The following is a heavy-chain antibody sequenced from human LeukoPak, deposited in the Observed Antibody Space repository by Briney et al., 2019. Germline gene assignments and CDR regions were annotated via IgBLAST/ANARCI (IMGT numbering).Heavy chain of an antibody. CDR2: INPNSGGT. D-gene: IGHD3-3*01. J-gene: IGHJ4*02. CDR3: ARDLFGYDFWSGYSGYFDY. CDR1: GYTFTGYY. V-gene: IGHV1-2*02. Sequence: GASVKVSCKASGYTFTGYYMHWVRQAPGQGLEWMGWINPNSGGTNYAQKFQGRVTTTRDTSISTAYMELSRLRSDDTAVYYCARDLFGYDFWSGYSGYFDYWGQGTLVTVSS.